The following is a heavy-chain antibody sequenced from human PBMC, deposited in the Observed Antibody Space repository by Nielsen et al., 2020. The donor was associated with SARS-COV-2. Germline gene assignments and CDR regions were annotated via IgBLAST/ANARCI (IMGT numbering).Heavy chain of an antibody. CDR2: IHYSGTP. J-gene: IGHJ4*02. CDR3: ARRMNNFGSDF. V-gene: IGHV4-39*01. CDR1: GGSISISSYY. D-gene: IGHD1/OR15-1a*01. Sequence: SETLSLTCTVSGGSISISSYYWGWIRQSPGRGLEWIGYIHYSGTPYYNPSLKSRVSISADTSKNQFSLTLTSVTAADAAVYYCARRMNNFGSDFWGQGIPVTVSS.